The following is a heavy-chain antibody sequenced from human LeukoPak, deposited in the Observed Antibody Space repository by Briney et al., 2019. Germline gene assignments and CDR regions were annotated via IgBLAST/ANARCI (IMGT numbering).Heavy chain of an antibody. CDR1: GFTFSSYS. V-gene: IGHV4-59*12. CDR2: LYYSGKT. Sequence: LRLSCAASGFTFSSYSMNWVRQPPGKGLEWIGTLYYSGKTYYNPSLKSRVTISIDTSKNQFSLKLTSATAADTAVYYCARDHSSASYTYYYYYMDVWGKGTTVTVSS. D-gene: IGHD1-26*01. J-gene: IGHJ6*03. CDR3: ARDHSSASYTYYYYYMDV.